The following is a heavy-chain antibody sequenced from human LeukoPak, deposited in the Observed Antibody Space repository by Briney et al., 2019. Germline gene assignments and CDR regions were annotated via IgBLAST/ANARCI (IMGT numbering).Heavy chain of an antibody. CDR2: IYTSGST. J-gene: IGHJ4*02. D-gene: IGHD3-10*01. V-gene: IGHV4-61*02. CDR1: GGSISSGSYY. CDR3: AREVRYYGSDY. Sequence: SETLSLTCTVSGGSISSGSYYWSWIRQPAGKGLEWIGRIYTSGSTNYNPSLKSRVTISVDTSKNQFSLKLSSVTAADTAVYYCAREVRYYGSDYWGQGTLVTVSS.